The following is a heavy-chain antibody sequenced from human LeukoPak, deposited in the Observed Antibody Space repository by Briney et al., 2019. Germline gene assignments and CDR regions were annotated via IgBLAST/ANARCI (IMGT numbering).Heavy chain of an antibody. V-gene: IGHV3-23*01. CDR3: AKDMTNSYGSNY. Sequence: GGSLRPSCAASGFTFSSYAMSWVRQAPGKGLEWVSAISGSGGSTYYADSVKGRFTISRDNSKNTLYLRMNSLRAEDTAVYYCAKDMTNSYGSNYWGQGTLVTVSS. CDR1: GFTFSSYA. J-gene: IGHJ4*02. D-gene: IGHD5-18*01. CDR2: ISGSGGST.